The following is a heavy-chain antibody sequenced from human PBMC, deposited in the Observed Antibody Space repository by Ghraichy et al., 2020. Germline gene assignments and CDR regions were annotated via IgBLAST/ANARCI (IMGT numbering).Heavy chain of an antibody. V-gene: IGHV4-59*01. D-gene: IGHD6-13*01. CDR3: ARGGYSSSWYVPFDY. Sequence: SETLSLTCTVSGGSISSYYWSWIRQPPGKGLEWIGYIYYSGSTNYNPSLKSRVTISVDTSKNQFSLNLSSVTAADTAVYYCARGGYSSSWYVPFDYWGQGTLVTVSS. CDR1: GGSISSYY. CDR2: IYYSGST. J-gene: IGHJ4*02.